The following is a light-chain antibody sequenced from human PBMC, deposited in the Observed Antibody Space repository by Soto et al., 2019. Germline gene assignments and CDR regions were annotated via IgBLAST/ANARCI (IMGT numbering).Light chain of an antibody. CDR2: GAS. Sequence: EIVLTQSPGTLSLSPGERATLSCRASQSVSSSYLAWYQQKPGQAPRLLIYGASSRATGIPDRFSGSGSGTDFTLTISRLEPEDFAVYYCQQYGNSPFTFGPRTKVDIK. J-gene: IGKJ3*01. CDR1: QSVSSSY. V-gene: IGKV3-20*01. CDR3: QQYGNSPFT.